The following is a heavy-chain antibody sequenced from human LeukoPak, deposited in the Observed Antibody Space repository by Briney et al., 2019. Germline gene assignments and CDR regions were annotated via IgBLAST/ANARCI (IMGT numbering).Heavy chain of an antibody. V-gene: IGHV3-43*01. D-gene: IGHD1-20*01. Sequence: GSLRLSCAASGFTFDDYTMHWVRQAPGKGLEWVSLISWDGGSTYYADSVKGRFTISRDNSKNSLYLQMNSLRTEDTALYYCAKPHRITGTTGYFDYWGQGTLVTVSS. CDR3: AKPHRITGTTGYFDY. CDR1: GFTFDDYT. J-gene: IGHJ4*02. CDR2: ISWDGGST.